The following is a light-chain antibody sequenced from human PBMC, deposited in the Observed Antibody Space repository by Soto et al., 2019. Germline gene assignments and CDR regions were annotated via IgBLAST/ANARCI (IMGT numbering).Light chain of an antibody. CDR2: GAS. J-gene: IGKJ5*01. Sequence: DIVLTQSPGTLSLSPGERATLSCRASQSFSSSYLAWYQQKPGQAPRLLIYGASSRATGIPDRFSGSGSGTDFTLTISRLEPEDFAIYYCQQYGTSPITFGQGTRLEIK. V-gene: IGKV3-20*01. CDR3: QQYGTSPIT. CDR1: QSFSSSY.